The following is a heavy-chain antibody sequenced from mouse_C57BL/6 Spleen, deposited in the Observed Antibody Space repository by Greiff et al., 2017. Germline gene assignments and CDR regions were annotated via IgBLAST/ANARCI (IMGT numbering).Heavy chain of an antibody. CDR3: TRSAGYDLYYFDY. CDR2: IDPETGGT. D-gene: IGHD2-2*01. V-gene: IGHV1-15*01. J-gene: IGHJ2*01. Sequence: VQLQESGAELVRPGASVTLSCKASGYTFTDYEMHWVKQTPVHGLEWIGAIDPETGGTAYNQKFKSKAILTADKSYSPAYMELLSLTSEDSAVYYCTRSAGYDLYYFDYWGQGTTLTVSA. CDR1: GYTFTDYE.